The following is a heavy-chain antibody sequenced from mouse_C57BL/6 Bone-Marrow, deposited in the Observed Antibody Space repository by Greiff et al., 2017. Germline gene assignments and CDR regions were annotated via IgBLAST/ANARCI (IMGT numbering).Heavy chain of an antibody. CDR1: GYNFKSSD. CDR3: ARSDDGSADWYGYV. Sequence: HVNLQQSGAELVRPGASVKLSCKASGYNFKSSDISWVKQRPGQGLEWIGGIYPTSGNTKYNAKFQGKATITADTSSSTAYMELRLLTSEDSSVYCCARSDDGSADWYGYVCGTGTTATVSS. J-gene: IGHJ1*03. D-gene: IGHD1-1*02. V-gene: IGHV1-81*01. CDR2: IYPTSGNT.